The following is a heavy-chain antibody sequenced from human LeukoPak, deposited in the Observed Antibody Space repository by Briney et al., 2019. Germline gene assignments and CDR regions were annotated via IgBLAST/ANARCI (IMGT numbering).Heavy chain of an antibody. V-gene: IGHV1-18*01. CDR1: GYTFTSYA. CDR3: ASTRGRHVLSPYIDY. D-gene: IGHD1-26*01. CDR2: ISGYNGDT. J-gene: IGHJ4*02. Sequence: GASVHDSCKASGYTFTSYAISWVRQAPGQGLAWMGWISGYNGDTKYIQKFQGRVTMTIDISTSSAYMELRSLRSDDTAVYYCASTRGRHVLSPYIDYWGQGTLVTVSS.